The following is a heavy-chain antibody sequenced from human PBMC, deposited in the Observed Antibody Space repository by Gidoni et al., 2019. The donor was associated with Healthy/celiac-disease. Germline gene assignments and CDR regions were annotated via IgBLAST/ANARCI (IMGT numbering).Heavy chain of an antibody. CDR2: IYYSGST. CDR1: GGSISSSSYY. CDR3: ARGWQWPRKYYFDY. D-gene: IGHD6-19*01. J-gene: IGHJ4*02. Sequence: QLQLQESGPGLVKPSETLSLTCTVSGGSISSSSYYWGWIRQPPGKGLEWIGSIYYSGSTYYNPSRKSRVTISVDTSKNQFSLKLSSVTAADTAVYYCARGWQWPRKYYFDYWGQGTLVTVSS. V-gene: IGHV4-39*07.